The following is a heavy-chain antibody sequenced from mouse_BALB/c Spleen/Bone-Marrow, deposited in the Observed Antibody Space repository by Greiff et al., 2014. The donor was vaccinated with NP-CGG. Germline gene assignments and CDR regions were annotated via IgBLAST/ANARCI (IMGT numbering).Heavy chain of an antibody. CDR3: AIYYYGSSGFAY. CDR2: IDPANGIT. V-gene: IGHV14-3*02. D-gene: IGHD1-1*01. J-gene: IGHJ3*01. CDR1: GFNIKDTY. Sequence: EVQLVESGAELVKPGASVKLSCTASGFNIKDTYMHWVKQRPEQGLEWIGRIDPANGITKYDPKFQGKATITADTSSNTAYLQLSSLTSEDTAVYYCAIYYYGSSGFAYWGQGILVTVSA.